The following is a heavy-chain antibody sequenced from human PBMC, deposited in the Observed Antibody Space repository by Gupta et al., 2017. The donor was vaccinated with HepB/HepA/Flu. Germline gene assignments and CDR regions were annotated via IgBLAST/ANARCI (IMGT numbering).Heavy chain of an antibody. V-gene: IGHV4-59*08. J-gene: IGHJ5*02. CDR1: GGSINNYY. D-gene: IGHD3-10*01. Sequence: QVQLQESGPGLVKPSETLSLTCTVSGGSINNYYWDWIRQSPGQGLEWIGYISYTGSTNYNPSLRSRVTLSVDTSKNQFSLNLRSATAEETAIYYCARHGRRNPGAWFDLWGQGTRVTVSS. CDR3: ARHGRRNPGAWFDL. CDR2: ISYTGST.